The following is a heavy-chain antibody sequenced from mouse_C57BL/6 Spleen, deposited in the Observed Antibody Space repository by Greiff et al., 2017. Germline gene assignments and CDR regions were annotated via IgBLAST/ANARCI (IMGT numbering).Heavy chain of an antibody. V-gene: IGHV3-1*01. CDR2: ISYSGST. J-gene: IGHJ3*01. CDR1: GYSITSGYD. Sequence: EVQLQQSGPGMVKPSQSLSLTCTVTGYSITSGYDWHWIRHFPGNKLEWMGYISYSGSTNYNPSLTSRISITHDTSKNHFFLKLNSVTTEDKATYCGAREGGCEFEVGNWCAYWGQETLVTVSA. D-gene: IGHD1-1*02. CDR3: AREGGCEFEVGNWCAY.